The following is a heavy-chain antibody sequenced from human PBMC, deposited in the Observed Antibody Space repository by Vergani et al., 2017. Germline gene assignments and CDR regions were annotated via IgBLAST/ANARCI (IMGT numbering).Heavy chain of an antibody. CDR3: ARDLAYCHEGSCAL. D-gene: IGHD2-15*01. CDR2: VLFDGSNE. CDR1: GFGFKNFA. J-gene: IGHJ4*02. V-gene: IGHV3-30*03. Sequence: QVSLVESGGGVVQPGRSLTLTCSASGFGFKNFAMQWVRQAPGKGLEWVAYVLFDGSNEYYADSVKGRFIVSRDNSNDALYLQMNSLSTDDTAVYYCARDLAYCHEGSCALWGQGSVVTVSS.